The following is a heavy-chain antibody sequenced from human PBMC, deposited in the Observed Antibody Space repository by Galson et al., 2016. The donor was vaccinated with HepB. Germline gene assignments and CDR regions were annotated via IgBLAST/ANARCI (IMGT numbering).Heavy chain of an antibody. CDR1: GFPFTSHY. J-gene: IGHJ3*02. V-gene: IGHV1-46*01. Sequence: SVKVSCKASGFPFTSHYIHWVRQAPGQGLEWMELINPSGGSTSYTQKFKVRVTMTSDTSTSTVYMELSSLRSEATAVYYCAREQTAANDAFDIWGQGTMVTVSS. D-gene: IGHD6-25*01. CDR3: AREQTAANDAFDI. CDR2: INPSGGST.